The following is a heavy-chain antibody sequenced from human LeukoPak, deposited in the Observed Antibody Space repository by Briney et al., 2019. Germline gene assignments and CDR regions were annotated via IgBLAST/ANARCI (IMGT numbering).Heavy chain of an antibody. CDR1: GGSISSSSYY. CDR2: IYYSGST. Sequence: SETLSLTCTVSGGSISSSSYYWGWIRQPPGKGLEWIGSIYYSGSTNYNPSLKSRVTISVDTSKNQFSLKLSSVTAADTAVYYCARGGKVFGVATKRAYFDYWGQGTLVTVSS. D-gene: IGHD3-3*01. CDR3: ARGGKVFGVATKRAYFDY. V-gene: IGHV4-39*07. J-gene: IGHJ4*02.